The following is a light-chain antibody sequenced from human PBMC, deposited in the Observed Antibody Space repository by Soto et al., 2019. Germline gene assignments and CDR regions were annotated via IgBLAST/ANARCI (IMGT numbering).Light chain of an antibody. J-gene: IGKJ2*01. CDR3: QQNYNPPPYT. Sequence: DIQMTQSPSSLSASVGDRVTITCRASQSISSYLIWYQQKPGKAPKLLIYAASSLQSGVPSRFSGSGSGTDFTLTISNLQPEDFAIYYCQQNYNPPPYTFGQGTKVEIK. CDR1: QSISSY. CDR2: AAS. V-gene: IGKV1-39*01.